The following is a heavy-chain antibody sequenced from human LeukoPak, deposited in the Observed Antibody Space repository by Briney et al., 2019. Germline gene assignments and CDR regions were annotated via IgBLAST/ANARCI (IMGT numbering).Heavy chain of an antibody. CDR1: GGSISSSSYY. Sequence: PSETLSLTCTVSGGSISSSSYYWGWIRQPPGKGLEWIGSIYYSGSTYYNPSLKSRVTISVDTSKNQFSLNLSSVTAADTAVYYCARVPHAVTTLVLFYHFDYWGQGTLVTVSS. V-gene: IGHV4-39*07. CDR2: IYYSGST. CDR3: ARVPHAVTTLVLFYHFDY. D-gene: IGHD4-17*01. J-gene: IGHJ4*02.